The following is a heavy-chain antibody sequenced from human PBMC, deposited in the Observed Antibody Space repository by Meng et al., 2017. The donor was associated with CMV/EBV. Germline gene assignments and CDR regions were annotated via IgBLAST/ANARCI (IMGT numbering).Heavy chain of an antibody. J-gene: IGHJ4*02. V-gene: IGHV1-18*01. D-gene: IGHD3-3*01. CDR2: ISAYNGNT. CDR1: GYTFTSYG. Sequence: ASVMVFCKASGYTFTSYGISWVRQAPGQGLEWMGWISAYNGNTNYAQKLQGRVTMTTDTSTSTAYMELRSLRSDDTAVYYCARDRTYYDFWSGYPLWYWGQGTLVTVSS. CDR3: ARDRTYYDFWSGYPLWY.